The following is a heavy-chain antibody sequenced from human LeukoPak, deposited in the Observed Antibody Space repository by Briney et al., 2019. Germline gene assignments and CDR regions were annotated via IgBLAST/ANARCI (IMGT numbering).Heavy chain of an antibody. Sequence: SETLSLTCTVSGGSISSYYWSWIRQPPGKGLEWIGEINHSGSTNYNPSLKSRVTISVDTSKNQFSLKLSSVTAADTAVYYCARGPRWLHHGGAFDIWGQGTMVTVSS. CDR2: INHSGST. J-gene: IGHJ3*02. D-gene: IGHD4-23*01. V-gene: IGHV4-34*01. CDR3: ARGPRWLHHGGAFDI. CDR1: GGSISSYY.